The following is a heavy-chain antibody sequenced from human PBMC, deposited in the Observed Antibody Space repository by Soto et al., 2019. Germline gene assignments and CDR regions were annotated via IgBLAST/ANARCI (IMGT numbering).Heavy chain of an antibody. CDR1: GYTFTSYG. D-gene: IGHD5-18*01. J-gene: IGHJ4*02. CDR2: ISAYNGGT. V-gene: IGHV1-18*01. Sequence: GASVKVSCKASGYTFTSYGISWVRQAPGQGLEWMGWISAYNGGTNYAQKFQGWVTMTRDTSISTAYMELSRLRSDDTAVYYCAKRRGYSNGEFDYWGQGTLVTVSS. CDR3: AKRRGYSNGEFDY.